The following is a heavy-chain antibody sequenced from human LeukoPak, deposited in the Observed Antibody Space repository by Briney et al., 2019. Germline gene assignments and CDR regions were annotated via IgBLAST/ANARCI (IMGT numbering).Heavy chain of an antibody. V-gene: IGHV3-30-3*01. J-gene: IGHJ3*02. CDR2: ISYDGSNK. CDR1: GFTFSSYA. CDR3: VKDWGVLPDYTADGFDI. Sequence: GGSLRLSCAASGFTFSSYAMHWVRQAPGKGLEWVAVISYDGSNKYYADSVKGRFTISRDNSKNTLYLQMNSLRAEDTAVYYCVKDWGVLPDYTADGFDIWGPGTMVTVSS. D-gene: IGHD3-10*01.